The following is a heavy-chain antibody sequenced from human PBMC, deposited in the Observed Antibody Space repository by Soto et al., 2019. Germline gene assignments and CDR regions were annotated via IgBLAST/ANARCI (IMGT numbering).Heavy chain of an antibody. CDR3: ATRPAIAVAGTGLDY. CDR2: INAGNGNT. D-gene: IGHD6-19*01. CDR1: GYTFTSYA. J-gene: IGHJ4*02. V-gene: IGHV1-3*01. Sequence: ASVKVSCNASGYTFTSYAMHWVLQAPGKRLEWMGWINAGNGNTKYSQKFQGRVTITRDTSASTAYMELSSLRSEDTAVYYCATRPAIAVAGTGLDYWGQGTLVTVS.